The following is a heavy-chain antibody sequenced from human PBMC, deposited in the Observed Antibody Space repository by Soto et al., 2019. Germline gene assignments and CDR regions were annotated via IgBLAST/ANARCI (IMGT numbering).Heavy chain of an antibody. V-gene: IGHV3-23*01. CDR3: AKGSIEYSDSVDN. CDR1: GFSFSSYA. CDR2: ISARGGSS. D-gene: IGHD5-12*01. Sequence: DVQLLESGGGLVQPGGSLRLSCAASGFSFSSYAMVWVRQAPGKGLEWVAVISARGGSSYFADSVKGRFTRSRDNSTNVLSLEMHRLRAEDTAIYFCAKGSIEYSDSVDNWGQGTLVVVSS. J-gene: IGHJ4*02.